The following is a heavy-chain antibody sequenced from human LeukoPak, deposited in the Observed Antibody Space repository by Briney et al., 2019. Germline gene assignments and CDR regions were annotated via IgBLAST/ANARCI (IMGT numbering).Heavy chain of an antibody. Sequence: GGSLRLSCAASGFTFSSYSMNWFRQAPGKGLEWVSYISRNSSTIYYADSVKGGFTIYRDNAKNSLYLQMNSLRAEDTAVYYCARDDYSSGWNPFDYWGQGTLVTVSS. D-gene: IGHD6-19*01. CDR3: ARDDYSSGWNPFDY. CDR1: GFTFSSYS. J-gene: IGHJ4*02. CDR2: ISRNSSTI. V-gene: IGHV3-48*01.